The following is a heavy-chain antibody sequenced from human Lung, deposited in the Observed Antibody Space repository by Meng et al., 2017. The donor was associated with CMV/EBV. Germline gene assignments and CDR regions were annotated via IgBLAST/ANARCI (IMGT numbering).Heavy chain of an antibody. CDR1: GGSVNSGSYY. CDR2: VYFSGVT. Sequence: SETLSLTCTVSGGSVNSGSYYWNWIRQPPGKGLEWMGSVYFSGVTNYSPSLKSRVTVSMDTSKNHFSLKMSYMTAADTAVYYCARGGPRGYHGMAVWGQGTTVTSP. J-gene: IGHJ6*02. D-gene: IGHD3-10*01. CDR3: ARGGPRGYHGMAV. V-gene: IGHV4-61*03.